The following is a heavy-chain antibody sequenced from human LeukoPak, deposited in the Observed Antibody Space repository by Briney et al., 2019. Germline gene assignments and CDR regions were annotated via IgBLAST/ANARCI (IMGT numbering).Heavy chain of an antibody. CDR1: GGSFSGYY. CDR2: IYHSGST. Sequence: KSSETLSLTCAVYGGSFSGYYWSWIRQPPGKGLEWIGSIYHSGSTYYNPSLKSRVTISVDTSKNQFSLKLSSVTAADTAVYYCARGGTVTTLEYPFDYWGQGTLVTVSS. CDR3: ARGGTVTTLEYPFDY. V-gene: IGHV4-34*01. J-gene: IGHJ4*02. D-gene: IGHD4-17*01.